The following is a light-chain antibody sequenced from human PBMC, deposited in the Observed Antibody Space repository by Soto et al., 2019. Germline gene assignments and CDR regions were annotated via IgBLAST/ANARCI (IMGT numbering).Light chain of an antibody. Sequence: DIQITHSPSSLSVSVGDRVTITCRASQSISSYLNWYQQKPGKAPNVLIYGASSLQSGVPSRFSGSGSGTEFILTISSVESEDFAIYYCQQHNDWPTFGQGTRLEL. CDR3: QQHNDWPT. CDR2: GAS. V-gene: IGKV1-39*01. J-gene: IGKJ5*01. CDR1: QSISSY.